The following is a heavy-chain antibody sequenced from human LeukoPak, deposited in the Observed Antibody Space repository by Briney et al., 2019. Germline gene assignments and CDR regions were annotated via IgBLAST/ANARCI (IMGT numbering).Heavy chain of an antibody. V-gene: IGHV3-23*01. CDR2: ISGSGGST. D-gene: IGHD3-22*01. Sequence: PGGSLRLSCAASGFTFSSYAMSWVRQAPGKGLEWVSAISGSGGSTYYADSVKGRFTISRDNSKNTLYLQMNSLRAEDTAVYYCAKLNYYDSSGYYYGAFDIWGQGTMVTVSS. CDR3: AKLNYYDSSGYYYGAFDI. J-gene: IGHJ3*02. CDR1: GFTFSSYA.